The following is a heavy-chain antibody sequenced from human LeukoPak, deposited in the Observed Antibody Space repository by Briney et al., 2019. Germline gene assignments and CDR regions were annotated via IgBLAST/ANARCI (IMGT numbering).Heavy chain of an antibody. CDR1: GGSISSYY. Sequence: SETLFLTCTVSGGSISSYYWSWIRQPPGKGLEWIGYIYYSGSTNYNPSLKSRVTISVDTSKNQFSLKLSSVTAADTAVYYCARANIAVAAIDYWGQGTLVTVSS. J-gene: IGHJ4*02. CDR3: ARANIAVAAIDY. CDR2: IYYSGST. D-gene: IGHD6-19*01. V-gene: IGHV4-59*08.